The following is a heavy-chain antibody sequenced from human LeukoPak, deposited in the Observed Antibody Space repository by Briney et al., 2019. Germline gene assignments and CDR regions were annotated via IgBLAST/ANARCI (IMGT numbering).Heavy chain of an antibody. CDR2: IYYSGST. D-gene: IGHD5-18*01. CDR1: GGSISSSSYY. CDR3: ASGKQLWYYYYYGMDV. V-gene: IGHV4-39*01. Sequence: NPSESLSLTCTVSGGSISSSSYYWGWIRQPPGKGLEWIGSIYYSGSTYYNPSLKSRVTISVDTSKNQFSLKLSSVTAADTAVYYCASGKQLWYYYYYGMDVWGQGTTVTVSS. J-gene: IGHJ6*02.